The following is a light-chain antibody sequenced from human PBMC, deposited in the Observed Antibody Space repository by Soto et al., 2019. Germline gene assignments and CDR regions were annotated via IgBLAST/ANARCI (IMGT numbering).Light chain of an antibody. Sequence: QSALTQPPSASGSPGQSVTITCSGTENDIGFANYVSWYQQHPGKAPKLMIYEVSNRPSGVSNRFSGSKSGNTASLTISGLQAEDEADYYCSSYTSSSTLVFGGGTQLTVL. CDR3: SSYTSSSTLV. J-gene: IGLJ2*01. CDR2: EVS. V-gene: IGLV2-14*01. CDR1: ENDIGFANY.